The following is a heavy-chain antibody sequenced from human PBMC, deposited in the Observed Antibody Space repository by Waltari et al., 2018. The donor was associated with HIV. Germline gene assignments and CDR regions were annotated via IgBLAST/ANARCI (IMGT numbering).Heavy chain of an antibody. D-gene: IGHD1-26*01. J-gene: IGHJ6*02. Sequence: EVQLVASGGGLIEPGGSLRVSCAASGFPISSNYRSWVRQAPGKGLEWVSVIYSGGSRYYADSVKGRFIISRDNSKNTVSLHMNSLRAEDTAVYYCARDPRSSGYYGMDVWGQGIKVTVSS. CDR1: GFPISSNY. V-gene: IGHV3-53*01. CDR3: ARDPRSSGYYGMDV. CDR2: IYSGGSR.